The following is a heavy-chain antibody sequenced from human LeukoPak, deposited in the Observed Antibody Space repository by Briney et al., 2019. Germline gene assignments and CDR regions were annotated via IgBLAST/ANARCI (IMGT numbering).Heavy chain of an antibody. CDR2: INSDGTAT. J-gene: IGHJ4*02. CDR1: GFTFRSYW. V-gene: IGHV3-74*01. D-gene: IGHD2-21*02. CDR3: AREVTETSYFDY. Sequence: GGSLRLSCAASGFTFRSYWMHWVRQAPGKGLVWASRINSDGTATTYADSVKGRFSASRDNAKNTLYLQMNSLRAEDTAVYYCAREVTETSYFDYWGQGTLVAVSS.